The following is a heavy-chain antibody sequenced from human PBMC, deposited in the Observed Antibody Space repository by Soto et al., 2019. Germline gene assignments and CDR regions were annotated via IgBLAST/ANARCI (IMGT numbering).Heavy chain of an antibody. J-gene: IGHJ4*02. D-gene: IGHD2-8*02. Sequence: PSETLSLTCAVYGGSFSGYYWTWIRQPPGTGLEWIGEINHSGSTNYNPSLKSRVTISVDTSKNQFSLKLTSVTAADTAVYYCAREKITGLFDYLGQGTLVTSPQ. V-gene: IGHV4-34*01. CDR1: GGSFSGYY. CDR3: AREKITGLFDY. CDR2: INHSGST.